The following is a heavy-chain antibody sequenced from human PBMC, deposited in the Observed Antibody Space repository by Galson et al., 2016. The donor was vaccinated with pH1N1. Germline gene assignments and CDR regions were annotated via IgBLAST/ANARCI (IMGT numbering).Heavy chain of an antibody. V-gene: IGHV3-30*02. CDR1: GLTFNIYG. J-gene: IGHJ4*02. CDR2: IRYDGSNK. D-gene: IGHD5-12*01. CDR3: AKDRGYSYGRVFEY. Sequence: SLRLSCAASGLTFNIYGMHWVRQAPGKGPEWVAFIRYDGSNKYYADSVKGRFTISRDNSKNMLYLQMNSPRTEDTAVYYCAKDRGYSYGRVFEYWGQGALVSVSA.